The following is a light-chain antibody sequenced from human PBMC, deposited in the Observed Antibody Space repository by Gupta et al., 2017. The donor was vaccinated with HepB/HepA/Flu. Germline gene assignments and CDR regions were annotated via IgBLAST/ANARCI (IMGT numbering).Light chain of an antibody. V-gene: IGLV2-23*02. CDR1: SSAVGSYNL. J-gene: IGLJ2*01. Sequence: TISCTGTSSAVGSYNLVSWYQQHPGKAPKLMIYEVSKRPSGVSNRFSGSKSGNTASLTIAGLQAEDEADYYCCSYAGSSTFVVFGGGTKLTVL. CDR2: EVS. CDR3: CSYAGSSTFVV.